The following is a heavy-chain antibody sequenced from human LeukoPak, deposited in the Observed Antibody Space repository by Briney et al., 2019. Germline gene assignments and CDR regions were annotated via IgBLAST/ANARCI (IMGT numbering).Heavy chain of an antibody. CDR3: ARVRGGIQPFDY. J-gene: IGHJ4*02. CDR2: IYYSGST. D-gene: IGHD1-14*01. Sequence: SQTLSLTCTVSGGSISSGGYYWSWIRQHPGKGLEWIGYIYYSGSTYYNPSLKSRVTISVDTSKNQFSPKLSSVAAADTAVYYCARVRGGIQPFDYWGQGTLVTVSS. V-gene: IGHV4-31*03. CDR1: GGSISSGGYY.